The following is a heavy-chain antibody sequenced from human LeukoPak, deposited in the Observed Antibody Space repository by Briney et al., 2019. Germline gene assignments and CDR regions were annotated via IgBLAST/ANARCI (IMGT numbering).Heavy chain of an antibody. D-gene: IGHD5/OR15-5a*01. CDR1: GFTFSGYG. CDR3: ARSEVSTTLLDY. CDR2: IWYDGSKR. J-gene: IGHJ4*02. V-gene: IGHV3-33*01. Sequence: PGKSLRPSCTASGFTFSGYGMHWVRQAPGKGLEWVAIIWYDGSKRYYADSVKGRFTISRDNFKNTLYLEMNTLRAEDTAMYYCARSEVSTTLLDYWGQGTLVTVSS.